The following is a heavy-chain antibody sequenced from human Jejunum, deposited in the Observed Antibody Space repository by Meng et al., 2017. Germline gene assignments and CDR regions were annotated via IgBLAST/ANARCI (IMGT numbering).Heavy chain of an antibody. D-gene: IGHD6-13*01. J-gene: IGHJ5*02. Sequence: ITLKEPGPTLVKPTQTLTLTCTFSGVSLSTSGVGVGWIRQPPGKALECLALIYWDDDKRYNPSLKNRLTITKDTSKNQVVLTMTNMDPVDTATYYCAHRLAYSTNYNVGWFDPWGQGTLVTVSS. CDR2: IYWDDDK. V-gene: IGHV2-5*02. CDR3: AHRLAYSTNYNVGWFDP. CDR1: GVSLSTSGVG.